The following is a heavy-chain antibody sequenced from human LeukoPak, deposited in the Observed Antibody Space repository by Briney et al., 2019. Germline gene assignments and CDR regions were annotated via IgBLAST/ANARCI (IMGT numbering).Heavy chain of an antibody. Sequence: SETLSLICTVSSASISRNGYYWGWIRQTPGKGLQWIGNIYYTGSTCYNTSLKSRLTISVDTSKNQFSLKLSSVTAADTAVYYGARLDGDSSGSDLYYFDSWGQGTLVTVSS. CDR2: IYYTGST. CDR1: SASISRNGYY. D-gene: IGHD3-22*01. V-gene: IGHV4-39*01. J-gene: IGHJ4*02. CDR3: ARLDGDSSGSDLYYFDS.